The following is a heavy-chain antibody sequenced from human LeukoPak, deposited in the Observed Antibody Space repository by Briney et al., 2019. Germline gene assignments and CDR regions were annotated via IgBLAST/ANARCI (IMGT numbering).Heavy chain of an antibody. CDR1: GYTFTGYY. J-gene: IGHJ4*02. Sequence: ASVKVSYKASGYTFTGYYMHWVRQAPGQGLEWMGRINPNSGGTNYAQKFQGRVTMTRDTSIRTAYMELSRLRSDDTAVYYCAGELELLIYWGQGTLVTVSS. V-gene: IGHV1-2*06. CDR3: AGELELLIY. D-gene: IGHD1-7*01. CDR2: INPNSGGT.